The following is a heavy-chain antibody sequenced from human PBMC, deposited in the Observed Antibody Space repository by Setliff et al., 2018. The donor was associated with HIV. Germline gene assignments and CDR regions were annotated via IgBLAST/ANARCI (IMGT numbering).Heavy chain of an antibody. D-gene: IGHD1-26*01. Sequence: GGSLRLSCAASGFTFSSYWMYWVRQAPGKGLVWVSRINSDGSSTSYADSVKGRFTISRDNAKNSLYLQMNSLRAEDTAVYYCARDGGSYYYYYYYMDVWGKGTTVTVSS. V-gene: IGHV3-74*01. CDR1: GFTFSSYW. CDR2: INSDGSST. CDR3: ARDGGSYYYYYYYMDV. J-gene: IGHJ6*03.